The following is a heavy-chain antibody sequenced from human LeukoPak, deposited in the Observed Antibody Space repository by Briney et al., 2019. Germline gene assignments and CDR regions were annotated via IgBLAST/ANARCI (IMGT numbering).Heavy chain of an antibody. D-gene: IGHD6-13*01. CDR3: ARHRQQLVPFEY. CDR1: GGSISSGGYY. Sequence: PSETLSLTCTVSGGSISSGGYYWSWIRQPPGKGLEWIGYIYHSGSTYYNPSLKSRVTISVDTSKNQFSLKLSSVTAADTAVYYCARHRQQLVPFEYWGQGTLVTVSS. V-gene: IGHV4-30-2*01. J-gene: IGHJ4*02. CDR2: IYHSGST.